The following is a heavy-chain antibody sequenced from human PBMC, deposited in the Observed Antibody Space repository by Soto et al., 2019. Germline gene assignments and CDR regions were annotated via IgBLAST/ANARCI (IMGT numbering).Heavy chain of an antibody. D-gene: IGHD3-9*01. CDR3: ARHPGYYDILTGYSTYYFDY. J-gene: IGHJ4*02. Sequence: PSETLSLTCTVSGGSISNYYWSWIRKPPGKGLEWIGYIYYRGNTNYNPSLKSRVTISLDTSKNQFSLNLSSVTAADTAVYYCARHPGYYDILTGYSTYYFDYWGQGILVTVS. CDR1: GGSISNYY. CDR2: IYYRGNT. V-gene: IGHV4-59*08.